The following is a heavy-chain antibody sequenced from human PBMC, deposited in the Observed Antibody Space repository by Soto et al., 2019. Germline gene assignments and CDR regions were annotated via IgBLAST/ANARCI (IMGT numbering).Heavy chain of an antibody. CDR3: AVHGDYDAFNF. J-gene: IGHJ3*01. CDR2: MGPDGSST. CDR1: GISFSRYW. D-gene: IGHD4-17*01. Sequence: EVQVVESGGGLVQPGGSLRLSCAASGISFSRYWTHWVRQDPGKGLEWVSRMGPDGSSTSYADSVKGRFSISRDDAKNTLSLQVNSLRADDTAVYSCAVHGDYDAFNFWGQGTVVTVAS. V-gene: IGHV3-74*01.